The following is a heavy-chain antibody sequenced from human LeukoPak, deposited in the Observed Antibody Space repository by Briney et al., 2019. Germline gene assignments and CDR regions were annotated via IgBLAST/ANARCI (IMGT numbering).Heavy chain of an antibody. D-gene: IGHD4-23*01. CDR3: ATSTPTLYGGNDYYYFDY. V-gene: IGHV1-24*01. CDR2: FDPEDGET. J-gene: IGHJ4*02. Sequence: ASVKVSCKVSGYTLTELSMHWVRQAPGKGLEWMGGFDPEDGETIYAQKFQGRVTMTEDTSTDTAYMELSSLRSEDTAVYYCATSTPTLYGGNDYYYFDYWGQGTLVTVSS. CDR1: GYTLTELS.